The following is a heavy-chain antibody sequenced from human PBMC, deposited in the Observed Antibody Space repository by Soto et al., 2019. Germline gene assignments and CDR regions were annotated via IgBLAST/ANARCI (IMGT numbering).Heavy chain of an antibody. CDR1: GGSISSYY. V-gene: IGHV4-59*05. Sequence: SATLSLTCTVSGGSISSYYWSWIRQPPGKGREWIGSIYYSGSTYYNPSLKSRVTISVDTSKNQFSLKLSSVTAADTAVYYCARRLAYGAFDIWGQGTMVTVSS. J-gene: IGHJ3*02. CDR2: IYYSGST. CDR3: ARRLAYGAFDI. D-gene: IGHD2-8*01.